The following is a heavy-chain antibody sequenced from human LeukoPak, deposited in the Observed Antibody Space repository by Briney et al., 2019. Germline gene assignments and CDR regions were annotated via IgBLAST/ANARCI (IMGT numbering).Heavy chain of an antibody. CDR1: GFTVSSNY. D-gene: IGHD5/OR15-5a*01. Sequence: GGSLRLSCAASGFTVSSNYMNWVRQAPGKGLEWVSIIYSGGSTFYADSVKGRFTISRDNSKNTLHLQMNSLRAEDTAVYCCARSNDAFDIWGQGTMVTVSS. J-gene: IGHJ3*02. CDR3: ARSNDAFDI. CDR2: IYSGGST. V-gene: IGHV3-53*01.